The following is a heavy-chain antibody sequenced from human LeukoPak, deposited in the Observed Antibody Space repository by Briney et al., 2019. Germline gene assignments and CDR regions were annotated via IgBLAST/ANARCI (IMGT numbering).Heavy chain of an antibody. CDR3: ARLSPNYDSSGYYWIDY. CDR2: IYTSGST. D-gene: IGHD3-22*01. V-gene: IGHV4-61*02. Sequence: SQTLSLTCTVSGGSISSGSYYWSWIRQPAGKGLEWIGRIYTSGSTNYNPSLESRVTISVDTSKNQFSLKLSSVTAADTAVYYCARLSPNYDSSGYYWIDYWGQGTLVTVSS. CDR1: GGSISSGSYY. J-gene: IGHJ4*02.